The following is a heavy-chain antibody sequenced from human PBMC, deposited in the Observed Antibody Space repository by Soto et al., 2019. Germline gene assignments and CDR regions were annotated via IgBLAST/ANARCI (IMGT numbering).Heavy chain of an antibody. V-gene: IGHV3-7*03. Sequence: GGSLRLSCAASGFTFGDYWMSWVRQAPGKGLEWVAHIKKDGSENYYVDSVTGRFTVSRDNTKNSLYLQMNSLRAEDTAVYYCAKLGSGYYTGLYFDYWGQGTRVTVSS. CDR2: IKKDGSEN. J-gene: IGHJ4*02. CDR3: AKLGSGYYTGLYFDY. D-gene: IGHD3-3*01. CDR1: GFTFGDYW.